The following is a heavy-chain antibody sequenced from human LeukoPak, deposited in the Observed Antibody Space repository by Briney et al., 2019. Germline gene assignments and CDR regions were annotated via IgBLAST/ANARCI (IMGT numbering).Heavy chain of an antibody. CDR2: IDNSGSA. D-gene: IGHD5-24*01. CDR3: ARHLVRDGYNYFFGS. CDR1: GGSIKSYY. J-gene: IGHJ5*01. V-gene: IGHV4-59*08. Sequence: PSETLSLTCTVSGGSIKSYYWSWIRQPPGKSLEWIGYIDNSGSANRNPSLKSRVTISADTSKNQFFLKLSSVTAADTAVYYCARHLVRDGYNYFFGSWGQGTLVTVSS.